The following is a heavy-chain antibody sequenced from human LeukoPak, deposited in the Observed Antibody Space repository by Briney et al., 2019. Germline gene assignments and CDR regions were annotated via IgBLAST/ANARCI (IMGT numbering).Heavy chain of an antibody. CDR1: GFTVSSNY. J-gene: IGHJ3*02. CDR3: ASPITMSPFDI. Sequence: GGSLRLSCAASGFTVSSNYMSWVRQAPGKGLEWVSVIYSGGSTYYADSVKGRFTISRDNSKNTLYLQMNSLRAEDTAVYYCASPITMSPFDIWGQGTMVTVSS. V-gene: IGHV3-66*01. CDR2: IYSGGST. D-gene: IGHD3-10*02.